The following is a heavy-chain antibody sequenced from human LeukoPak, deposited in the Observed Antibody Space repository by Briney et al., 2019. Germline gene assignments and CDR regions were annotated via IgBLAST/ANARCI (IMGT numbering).Heavy chain of an antibody. Sequence: GGSLRLSCVGSGFTFRSHAMSWVRQAPEKGLEFVSGIFENGGTTYYADSVKGRFSISRDNSKNTLYLQMDSLRGEDTAVYYCAKDFRIGYSAHFDYWGQGALVTVSS. J-gene: IGHJ4*02. V-gene: IGHV3-23*01. D-gene: IGHD2-21*01. CDR2: IFENGGTT. CDR3: AKDFRIGYSAHFDY. CDR1: GFTFRSHA.